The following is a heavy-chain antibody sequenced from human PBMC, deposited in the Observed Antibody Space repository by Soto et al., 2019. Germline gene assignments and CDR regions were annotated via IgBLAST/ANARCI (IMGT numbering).Heavy chain of an antibody. D-gene: IGHD2-15*01. J-gene: IGHJ3*02. CDR1: QFIFSDYA. Sequence: EVQLLESGGGLVQPGGSLRLSCAASQFIFSDYAMSWVRLAPGKGLEWVSAISGSGANTYYAASEKGRFTISRDNSRNSLYLQMNGLGAGDTAIYYCAKEPFCSGGSCYSGAFDIWGQGTMVTVSP. V-gene: IGHV3-23*01. CDR3: AKEPFCSGGSCYSGAFDI. CDR2: ISGSGANT.